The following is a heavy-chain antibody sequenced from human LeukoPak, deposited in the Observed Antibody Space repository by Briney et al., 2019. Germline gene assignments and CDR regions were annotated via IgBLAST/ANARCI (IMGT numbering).Heavy chain of an antibody. V-gene: IGHV3-66*01. CDR2: IYSGGST. Sequence: GGSLKLFCAASGLTVSSNYMSWVRQAPGKGLEWVSVIYSGGSTYYADSVKGRFTISRDNSKHTLYLQMNSLRAEDTAVYYLASIRRFPNRFDPWGQGTLVTVSS. CDR1: GLTVSSNY. D-gene: IGHD2-21*01. CDR3: ASIRRFPNRFDP. J-gene: IGHJ5*02.